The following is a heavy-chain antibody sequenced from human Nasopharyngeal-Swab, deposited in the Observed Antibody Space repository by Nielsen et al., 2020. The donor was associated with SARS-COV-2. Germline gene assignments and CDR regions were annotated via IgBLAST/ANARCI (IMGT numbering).Heavy chain of an antibody. D-gene: IGHD3-22*01. V-gene: IGHV4-34*01. Sequence: SETLSLTCAVYGGSFSSYYWNWFRQPPGKGLEWIGEINHSGSTNYNPSLKSRVTISVDTSKNQFSLKLSSGTAADTAVYYCARTRDLYYYDRWGQGTLVTVSS. CDR2: INHSGST. CDR3: ARTRDLYYYDR. J-gene: IGHJ4*02. CDR1: GGSFSSYY.